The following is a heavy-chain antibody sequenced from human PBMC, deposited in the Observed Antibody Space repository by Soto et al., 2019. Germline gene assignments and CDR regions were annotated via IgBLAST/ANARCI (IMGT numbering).Heavy chain of an antibody. CDR3: AKYNSPARPDLYYYDSSGYSDY. Sequence: PGGSLRLSCAASGFTFSSYAMSWVRQAPGKGLEWVSAISGSGGSTYSADSVKGRFTISRDNSKNTLYLQMNSLRAEDTAVYYCAKYNSPARPDLYYYDSSGYSDYWGQGTLVTVSS. J-gene: IGHJ4*02. CDR1: GFTFSSYA. D-gene: IGHD3-22*01. CDR2: ISGSGGST. V-gene: IGHV3-23*01.